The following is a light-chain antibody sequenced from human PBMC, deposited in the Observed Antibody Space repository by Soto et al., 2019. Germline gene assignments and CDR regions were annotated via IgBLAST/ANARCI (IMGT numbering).Light chain of an antibody. V-gene: IGKV3-15*01. CDR2: DAS. J-gene: IGKJ1*01. Sequence: EIVMTQSPATLSVSPGERATLSCRASQSVSSNLAWYQQKPGQAPRLLIYDASTRATGIPARFRGSESGTEFTLTISSLQSEDFAVYYCQQYNNWPRTFGQGTKVEIK. CDR1: QSVSSN. CDR3: QQYNNWPRT.